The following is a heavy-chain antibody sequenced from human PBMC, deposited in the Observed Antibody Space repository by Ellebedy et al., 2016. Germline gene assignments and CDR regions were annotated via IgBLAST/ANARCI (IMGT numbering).Heavy chain of an antibody. D-gene: IGHD6-13*01. CDR3: VRDRYISNPFYFQY. V-gene: IGHV1-3*04. Sequence: ASVKVSCKASGYTFTTYSMHWVRQAPGQRLEWMGWINTGNGDTMYSQKFQGRVTITRDTSASTAYMELSSLRSEDAAVYYYVRDRYISNPFYFQYWGQGTLVTVSS. CDR1: GYTFTTYS. CDR2: INTGNGDT. J-gene: IGHJ4*02.